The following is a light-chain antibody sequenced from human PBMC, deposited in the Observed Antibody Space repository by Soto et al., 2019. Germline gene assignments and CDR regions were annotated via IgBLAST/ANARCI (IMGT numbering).Light chain of an antibody. V-gene: IGKV3-15*01. CDR2: DTS. CDR3: QQYSNWPPFT. J-gene: IGKJ5*01. Sequence: ELVITQSVATLSVSPGERATLSCRASQSIDKNYLTWYQQKPGQAPRLLIYDTSTRATGIPARFSGSGSGTEFTLTISSLQSADSAVYYCQQYSNWPPFTFGQGTRLEI. CDR1: QSIDKN.